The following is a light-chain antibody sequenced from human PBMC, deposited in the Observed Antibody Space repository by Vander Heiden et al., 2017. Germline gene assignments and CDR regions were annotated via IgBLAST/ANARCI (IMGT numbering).Light chain of an antibody. J-gene: IGKJ4*01. CDR2: DAS. Sequence: DIQMTQSPSSLSASVGDRVTITCQASQDISNYLNWYQQKPGKAPKLLIYDASNLETGVPSRLSGSRSGTDFTITISSLQPEHIATYYFLQEDNLPTFGGR. CDR1: QDISNY. CDR3: LQEDNLPT. V-gene: IGKV1-33*01.